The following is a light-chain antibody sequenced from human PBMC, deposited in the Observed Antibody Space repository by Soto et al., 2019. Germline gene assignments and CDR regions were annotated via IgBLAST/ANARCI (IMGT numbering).Light chain of an antibody. CDR1: KLGDKY. J-gene: IGLJ2*01. V-gene: IGLV3-1*01. CDR3: QAWDSSNVV. Sequence: SSELTQPPSVSVSPGQTASITCSGDKLGDKYACWYQQKPGQSPVLVIYQDNKRPSGIPERFSGSNSGNTATLIISGTQAMDEADYYCQAWDSSNVVFGGGTKVTVL. CDR2: QDN.